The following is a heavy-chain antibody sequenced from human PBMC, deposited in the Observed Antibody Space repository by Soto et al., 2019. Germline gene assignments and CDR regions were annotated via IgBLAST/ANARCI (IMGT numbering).Heavy chain of an antibody. CDR3: ARAYDYGDYCFDY. CDR1: GFTFSSYA. J-gene: IGHJ4*02. Sequence: QVQLVESGGGVVQPGRSLRLSCAASGFTFSSYAMHWVRQAPGKGLEWVAVISYDGSNKYYADSVKGRFTISRDNSKNTLYLQMNSLRAEDTAVYYCARAYDYGDYCFDYWGQGTLVTVSS. V-gene: IGHV3-30-3*01. CDR2: ISYDGSNK. D-gene: IGHD4-17*01.